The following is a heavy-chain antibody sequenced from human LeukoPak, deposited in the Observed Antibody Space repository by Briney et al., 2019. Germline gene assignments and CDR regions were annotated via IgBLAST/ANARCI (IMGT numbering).Heavy chain of an antibody. CDR2: IYPHDSET. D-gene: IGHD5-12*01. J-gene: IGHJ4*02. CDR1: GYNFISNW. Sequence: PGESLKISCQGSGYNFISNWIGWMRQTPGKGLEFLGIIYPHDSETIYSPSFQGQVTVSADKSISTAYLQWNSLKASDTAMYYCARVDRRGYSDYTAILPDYWGQGTLVTVSS. CDR3: ARVDRRGYSDYTAILPDY. V-gene: IGHV5-51*01.